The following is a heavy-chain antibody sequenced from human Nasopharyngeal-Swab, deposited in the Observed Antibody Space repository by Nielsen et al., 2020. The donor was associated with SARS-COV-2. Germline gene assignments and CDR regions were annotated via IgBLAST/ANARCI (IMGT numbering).Heavy chain of an antibody. V-gene: IGHV1-69*13. Sequence: SVNVSCKASGCTFSSYSISWVRQAPAQGLEWMGGIIPIFGTANYAQKFQGRVTITADESTSTAYMELSSLRSEDTAVYYCARDLYSSSSGGWFDPWGQGTLVTVSS. CDR1: GCTFSSYS. CDR3: ARDLYSSSSGGWFDP. CDR2: IIPIFGTA. D-gene: IGHD6-6*01. J-gene: IGHJ5*02.